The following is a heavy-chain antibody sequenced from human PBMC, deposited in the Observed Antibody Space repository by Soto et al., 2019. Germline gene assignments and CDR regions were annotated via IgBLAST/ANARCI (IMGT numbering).Heavy chain of an antibody. D-gene: IGHD2-15*01. CDR3: ARSWPNIVVVVAAAKGDAFDI. CDR2: IIPILGIA. CDR1: GGTFSSYT. V-gene: IGHV1-69*02. J-gene: IGHJ3*02. Sequence: SVKVSCKASGGTFSSYTISWVRQAPGQGLEWMGRIIPILGIANYAQKFQGRVTITRDTSASTAYMELSSLRSEDTAVYYCARSWPNIVVVVAAAKGDAFDIWGQGTMVTVSS.